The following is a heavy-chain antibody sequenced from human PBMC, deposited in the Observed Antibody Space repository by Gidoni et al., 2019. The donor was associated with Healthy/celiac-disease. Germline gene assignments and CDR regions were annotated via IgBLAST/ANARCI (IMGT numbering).Heavy chain of an antibody. CDR3: ARVTGIVGATGAFDI. CDR2: ISYDGSNK. V-gene: IGHV3-30-3*01. Sequence: QVQLVESGGGVVQPGRSLRLSCAASGFPFSSYAMHWVRQAPGKGLEWVAVISYDGSNKYYADSVKGRFTISRDNSKNTLYLQMNSLRAEDTAVYYCARVTGIVGATGAFDIWGQGTMVTVSS. D-gene: IGHD1-26*01. J-gene: IGHJ3*02. CDR1: GFPFSSYA.